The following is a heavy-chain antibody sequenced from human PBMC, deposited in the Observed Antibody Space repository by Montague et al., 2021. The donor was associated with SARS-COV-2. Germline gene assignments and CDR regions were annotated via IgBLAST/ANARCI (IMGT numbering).Heavy chain of an antibody. CDR1: GFSLSTSGVG. J-gene: IGHJ3*02. CDR3: AHRRGLLLSDAFDI. Sequence: PALVKPTQTLTLTCTFSGFSLSTSGVGVGWIRQPPGKALEWLALIYWDHDKRYSPSLKSRLTITKDTSKNQVVLTMTNMDPVDTATYYCAHRRGLLLSDAFDIWGQGTMVTVSS. V-gene: IGHV2-5*02. CDR2: IYWDHDK. D-gene: IGHD1-26*01.